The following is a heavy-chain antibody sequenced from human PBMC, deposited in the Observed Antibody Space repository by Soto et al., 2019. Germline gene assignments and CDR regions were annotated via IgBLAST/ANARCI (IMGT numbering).Heavy chain of an antibody. V-gene: IGHV4-59*01. D-gene: IGHD6-19*01. CDR1: GGSISSYH. Sequence: PSETLSLTCTGAGGSISSYHGRWIRQTPGKGLEWIGYIYYSGSTNYNPSLKSRVTISVDTSKNQFSLKLRSVTAADTAVYYCEMMAVAAVGDAFDIWGQGTMVTVSS. J-gene: IGHJ3*02. CDR2: IYYSGST. CDR3: EMMAVAAVGDAFDI.